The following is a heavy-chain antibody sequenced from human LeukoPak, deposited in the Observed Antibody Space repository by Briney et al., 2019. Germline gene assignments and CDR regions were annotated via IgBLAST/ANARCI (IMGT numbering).Heavy chain of an antibody. Sequence: GASVKVSCKASGYTFTGYYMHWVRQAPGQGLEWMGIINPSGGSTSYAQKFQGRVTMTRDVSTSTVYMELSSLRSEDTAVYCCARDMGMVHPWGQGTLVTVSS. J-gene: IGHJ4*02. CDR2: INPSGGST. CDR1: GYTFTGYY. V-gene: IGHV1-46*01. CDR3: ARDMGMVHP. D-gene: IGHD2-8*01.